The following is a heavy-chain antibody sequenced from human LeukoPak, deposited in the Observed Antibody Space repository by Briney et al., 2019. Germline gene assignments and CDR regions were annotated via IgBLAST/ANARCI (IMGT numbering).Heavy chain of an antibody. CDR1: GFTFSSYG. CDR3: AEDLNYLAAEPLHYYGMDV. CDR2: ISYDGSNK. Sequence: GGSLRLSCAASGFTFSSYGMHWVRQAPGKGLGWVAVISYDGSNKYYADSVKGRFTISRDNSKNTLYLQMNSLRAEDTAVYYCAEDLNYLAAEPLHYYGMDVWGQGTTVTVSS. V-gene: IGHV3-30*18. D-gene: IGHD6-13*01. J-gene: IGHJ6*02.